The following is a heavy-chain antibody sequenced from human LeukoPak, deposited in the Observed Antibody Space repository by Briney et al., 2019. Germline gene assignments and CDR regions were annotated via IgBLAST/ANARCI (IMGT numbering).Heavy chain of an antibody. V-gene: IGHV1-2*02. Sequence: ASVKVSCKASGYTFTGYYMHWVRQAPGQGLEWMGWINPNSGGTNYAQKFQGRVTMTRDTSISTAYMELGRLRSDDTAVYYCAREIRDRGSHYDWFDPWGQGTLVTVSS. CDR2: INPNSGGT. CDR1: GYTFTGYY. CDR3: AREIRDRGSHYDWFDP. D-gene: IGHD1-26*01. J-gene: IGHJ5*02.